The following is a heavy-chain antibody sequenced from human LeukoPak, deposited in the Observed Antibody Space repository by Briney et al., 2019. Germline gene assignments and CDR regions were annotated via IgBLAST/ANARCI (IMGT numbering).Heavy chain of an antibody. V-gene: IGHV4-59*01. Sequence: SETLTLTCTVYGGPISRYYWSGIRQPPGKGPPWIGYIYYSGSTNYNPSLKSRVTISVDTSKNQFSLKLSSVTAADTAVYYCARVDNYGTAFDIWGQGTMVTVSS. CDR1: GGPISRYY. CDR3: ARVDNYGTAFDI. D-gene: IGHD4-17*01. J-gene: IGHJ3*02. CDR2: IYYSGST.